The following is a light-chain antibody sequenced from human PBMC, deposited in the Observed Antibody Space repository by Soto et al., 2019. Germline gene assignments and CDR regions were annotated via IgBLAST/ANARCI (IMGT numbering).Light chain of an antibody. V-gene: IGKV3D-20*02. CDR2: GAS. CDR3: QQLSSYPLT. CDR1: QSVSNNY. Sequence: EIVMTQSPATLSVSPGERATLSCRASQSVSNNYLAWYQQRPGQAPRLLMFGASSRATGIPDRFSGSGSGTDFTLTISSLQPEDFATYYCQQLSSYPLTFGGGTKVDI. J-gene: IGKJ4*01.